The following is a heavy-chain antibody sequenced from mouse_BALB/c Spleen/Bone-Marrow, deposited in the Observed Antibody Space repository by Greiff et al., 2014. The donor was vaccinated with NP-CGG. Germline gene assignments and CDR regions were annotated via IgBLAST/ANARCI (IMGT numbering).Heavy chain of an antibody. CDR1: GFTFNTFA. CDR2: IRSKSNNYAT. V-gene: IGHV10-1*02. J-gene: IGHJ3*01. D-gene: IGHD3-2*02. Sequence: DVQLVESGGGLVQPKGSLKLSCAASGFTFNTFAMNWVRQAPGKGLEWVARIRSKSNNYATYYADSVKDRFTISRDDSQSMLYXXXXNLXTEDTAMYYCVRLRIIPYWGQGTLVTVSA. CDR3: VRLRIIPY.